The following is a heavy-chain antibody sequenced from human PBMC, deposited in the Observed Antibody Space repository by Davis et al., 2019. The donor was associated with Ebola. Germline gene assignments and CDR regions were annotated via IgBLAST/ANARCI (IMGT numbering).Heavy chain of an antibody. CDR3: ARVVPAAMEGNWFDP. CDR1: GGSISSYS. J-gene: IGHJ5*02. D-gene: IGHD2-2*01. V-gene: IGHV4-30-2*01. Sequence: LRLSCTVSGGSISSYSWSWIRQPPGKGLEWIGYIYHSGSTYYNPSLKSRVTISVDRSKNQFSLKLSSVTAADTAVYYCARVVPAAMEGNWFDPWGQGTLVTVSS. CDR2: IYHSGST.